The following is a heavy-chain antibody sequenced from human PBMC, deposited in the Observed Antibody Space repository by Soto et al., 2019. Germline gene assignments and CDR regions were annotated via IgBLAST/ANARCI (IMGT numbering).Heavy chain of an antibody. J-gene: IGHJ5*02. Sequence: EVQLVESGGGVVQPGGSLKLSCSASGFTFGSHWMHWVRQVPGKGPVWVSRVSTDGTRTTYADSVKGRSTISRDNTRNTLTLQMDSLTSEDTAVYYCVREALGSRRLFDPWGQGALVPVS. CDR2: VSTDGTRT. CDR3: VREALGSRRLFDP. D-gene: IGHD3-10*01. V-gene: IGHV3-74*01. CDR1: GFTFGSHW.